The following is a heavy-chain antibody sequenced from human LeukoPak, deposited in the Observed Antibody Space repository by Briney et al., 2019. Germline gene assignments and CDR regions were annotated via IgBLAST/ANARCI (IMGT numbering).Heavy chain of an antibody. Sequence: GGSLRLSCTGSGFTFGDYAMSWFRQAPGQGLEWLGYISGGSSDIYHIDSVRGRFSISRDNADNSLYLQMNNLRAEDTAIYYCARDYDQVTPRGMDVWGQGTTVTVSS. V-gene: IGHV3-11*01. J-gene: IGHJ6*02. CDR2: ISGGSSDI. CDR1: GFTFGDYA. D-gene: IGHD2-21*02. CDR3: ARDYDQVTPRGMDV.